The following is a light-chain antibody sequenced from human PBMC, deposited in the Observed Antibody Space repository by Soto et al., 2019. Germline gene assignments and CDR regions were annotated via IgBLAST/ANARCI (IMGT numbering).Light chain of an antibody. Sequence: QSALTQPPSVSGAPGQKVTISCSGSSSNIGNNYVSWYQQLPGTAPKLLIYDNNKRPSGIPDRFSGSKSGTSATLGITGLQTGDEADYYCGTWDSSLSAGVFGGGTKVTVL. J-gene: IGLJ2*01. V-gene: IGLV1-51*01. CDR3: GTWDSSLSAGV. CDR1: SSNIGNNY. CDR2: DNN.